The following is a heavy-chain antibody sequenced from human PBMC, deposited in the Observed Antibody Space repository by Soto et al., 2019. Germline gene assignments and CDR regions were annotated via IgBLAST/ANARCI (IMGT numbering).Heavy chain of an antibody. D-gene: IGHD1-7*01. CDR2: ISGSGGST. CDR3: AKGIPNWNYGDYYYYLDV. Sequence: GGSLRLSCAASGFTFSSYAMSWVRQAPGKGLEWVSAISGSGGSTYYADSVKGRFTISRDNSKNTLYLQMNSLRAEDTAVYYCAKGIPNWNYGDYYYYLDVWGKGTTVTVSS. CDR1: GFTFSSYA. V-gene: IGHV3-23*01. J-gene: IGHJ6*03.